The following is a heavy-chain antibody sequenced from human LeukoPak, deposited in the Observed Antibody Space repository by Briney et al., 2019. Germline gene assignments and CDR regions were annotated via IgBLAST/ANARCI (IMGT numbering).Heavy chain of an antibody. J-gene: IGHJ4*02. CDR3: ARVGVYCSSTSCYVVPNFDD. Sequence: SVKVSCKASGGTFSSYAISWVRQAPGQGLEWMGGIIPIFGTANYAQKFQGRVTITADESTSTAYMELSSLRSEDTAVYYCARVGVYCSSTSCYVVPNFDDWGQGILVTVSS. V-gene: IGHV1-69*13. D-gene: IGHD2-2*01. CDR1: GGTFSSYA. CDR2: IIPIFGTA.